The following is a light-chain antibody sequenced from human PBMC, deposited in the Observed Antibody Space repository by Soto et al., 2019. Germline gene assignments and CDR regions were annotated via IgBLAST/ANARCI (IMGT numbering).Light chain of an antibody. CDR1: QSVSKY. Sequence: EIVLTQSPGTLSLSPGERATLSCRASQSVSKYLAWYQQKPGQAPRVLIYGASSRATGIPDRFSGSGSGTDFTLTISRLEPEDSAVYYCQHYAGSPWTFGQGTKVEIK. CDR2: GAS. V-gene: IGKV3-20*01. CDR3: QHYAGSPWT. J-gene: IGKJ1*01.